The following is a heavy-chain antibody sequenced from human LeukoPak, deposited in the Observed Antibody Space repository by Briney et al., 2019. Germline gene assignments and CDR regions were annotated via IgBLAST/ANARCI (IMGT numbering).Heavy chain of an antibody. CDR3: ASWGSRYYYDSSGYYSHLNFDY. Sequence: PSETLSLTCPVSGGSISSGGYSWSWIRQHPGKGLEWIGYIYYSGSTYYNPSLKSRVTISVDTSKNQFSLKLSSVTAADTAVYYCASWGSRYYYDSSGYYSHLNFDYWGQGTLVTVSS. D-gene: IGHD3-22*01. CDR2: IYYSGST. CDR1: GGSISSGGYS. J-gene: IGHJ4*02. V-gene: IGHV4-31*03.